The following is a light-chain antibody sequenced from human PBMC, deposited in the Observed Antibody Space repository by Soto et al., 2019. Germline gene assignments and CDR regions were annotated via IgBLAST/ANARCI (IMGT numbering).Light chain of an antibody. V-gene: IGLV2-14*01. J-gene: IGLJ1*01. CDR3: SSYTSGVYV. CDR2: EVS. Sequence: QSALTQPASVSGSPGQSITISCTGTSSDVGGYNYVSWYQQHPGKAPKLMIYEVSNRPSGVSKRFSGSKSGNTASLTISGLQAEDEADYYCSSYTSGVYVFGTGTKLTVL. CDR1: SSDVGGYNY.